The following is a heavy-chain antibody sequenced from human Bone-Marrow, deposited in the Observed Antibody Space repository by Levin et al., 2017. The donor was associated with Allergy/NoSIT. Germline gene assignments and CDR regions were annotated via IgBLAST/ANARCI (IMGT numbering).Heavy chain of an antibody. V-gene: IGHV3-23*01. CDR3: ARELVAVPTAIFDS. D-gene: IGHD2-21*02. CDR1: GFTFNNHA. Sequence: PGGSLRLSCAASGFTFNNHAMNWVRQAPGKGLEWVSGLSNSGGTAYYGDPAKGRFIISRDNSNNKLYLQMDNLRVEDTAIYYCARELVAVPTAIFDSWGQGTVVTVSS. J-gene: IGHJ5*01. CDR2: LSNSGGTA.